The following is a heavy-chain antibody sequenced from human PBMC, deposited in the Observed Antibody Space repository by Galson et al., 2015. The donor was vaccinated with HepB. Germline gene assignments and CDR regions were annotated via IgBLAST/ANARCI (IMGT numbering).Heavy chain of an antibody. CDR2: IYPGDSDT. CDR1: GYSFTSYW. Sequence: QSGAEVKKPGESLKISCKGSGYSFTSYWIAWVRQMPGKGLEWMGIIYPGDSDTRYSPSFQGQVTISADKSISTAYLQWGSLKASDTAMYYCARLGGGMTTVTTIWFDPWGQGTLVTVSS. D-gene: IGHD4-17*01. V-gene: IGHV5-51*01. J-gene: IGHJ5*02. CDR3: ARLGGGMTTVTTIWFDP.